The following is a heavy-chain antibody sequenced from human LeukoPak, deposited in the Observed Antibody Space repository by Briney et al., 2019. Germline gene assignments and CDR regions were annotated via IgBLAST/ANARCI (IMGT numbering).Heavy chain of an antibody. V-gene: IGHV4-34*01. CDR2: INHSGST. D-gene: IGHD3-3*01. Sequence: PSETLSLTRTVSGGSISSYYWSWIRQPPGKGLEWIGEINHSGSTNYNPSLKSRVTISVDTSKNQFSLKLSSVTAADTAVYYCARGSRSDFWSGYYTRVLGYFDYWGQGTLVTVSS. CDR1: GGSISSYY. CDR3: ARGSRSDFWSGYYTRVLGYFDY. J-gene: IGHJ4*02.